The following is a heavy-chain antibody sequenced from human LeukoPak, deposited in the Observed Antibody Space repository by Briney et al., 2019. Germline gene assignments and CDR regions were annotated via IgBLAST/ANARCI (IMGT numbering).Heavy chain of an antibody. CDR1: GFTFSSYS. CDR2: ISSSSSYI. J-gene: IGHJ5*02. D-gene: IGHD3-22*01. Sequence: PGGSLRLSCAASGFTFSSYSMNWVRQAPGKGLEWVSSISSSSSYIYYADSVKGRFTISRDNAKNSLYLQMNSLRAEDTAVYYCARGGSGYDWFDPWGQGTLVTVSS. CDR3: ARGGSGYDWFDP. V-gene: IGHV3-21*04.